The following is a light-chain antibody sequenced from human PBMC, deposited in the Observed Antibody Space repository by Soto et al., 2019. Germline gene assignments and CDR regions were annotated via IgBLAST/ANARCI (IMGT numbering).Light chain of an antibody. Sequence: QSALTQPASVSGSPGQSITIPCTGTSSDVGGYNYVSWYQQHPGKAPELMIYDVSNRPSGVSNRFSGSKSGNTAYMTISGLQAEDEADYYGSSYRRSSTEYVFGTGTKLTVL. CDR1: SSDVGGYNY. V-gene: IGLV2-14*01. J-gene: IGLJ1*01. CDR3: SSYRRSSTEYV. CDR2: DVS.